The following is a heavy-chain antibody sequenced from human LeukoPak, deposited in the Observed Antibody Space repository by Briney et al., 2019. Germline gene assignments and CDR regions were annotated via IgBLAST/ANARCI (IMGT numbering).Heavy chain of an antibody. V-gene: IGHV3-23*01. CDR2: ISGSGGST. CDR3: AKDSAPSITIFGVVTPRHFDY. Sequence: GGSLRLSCAASGFTFSSYAMSWVRQAPGKGLEWVSAISGSGGSTYYADSVKGRFTISRDNSKNTLYLQMNSLRAEDTAVYYCAKDSAPSITIFGVVTPRHFDYWGQGTLVTVSS. J-gene: IGHJ4*02. D-gene: IGHD3-3*01. CDR1: GFTFSSYA.